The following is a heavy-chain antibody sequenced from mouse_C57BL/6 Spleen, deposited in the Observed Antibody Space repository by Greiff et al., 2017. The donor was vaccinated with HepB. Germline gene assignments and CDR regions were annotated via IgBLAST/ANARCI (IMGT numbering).Heavy chain of an antibody. V-gene: IGHV1-55*01. CDR2: IYPGSGST. CDR3: ARSGSGYAWFAY. CDR1: GYTFTSYW. J-gene: IGHJ3*01. Sequence: VQLQQPGAELVKPGASVKMSCKASGYTFTSYWITWVKQRPGQGLEWIGDIYPGSGSTNYNEKFKSKATLTVDTSSSTAYMQLSSLTSEDSAVYYCARSGSGYAWFAYWGQGTLVTVSA. D-gene: IGHD3-2*02.